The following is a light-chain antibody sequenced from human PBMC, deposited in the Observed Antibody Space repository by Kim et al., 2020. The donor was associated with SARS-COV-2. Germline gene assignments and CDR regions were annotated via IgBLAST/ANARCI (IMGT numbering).Light chain of an antibody. CDR3: HAWDSNIGI. Sequence: SYELTQPPSVSVSPGQTASITCSGDRLGNKYACWYQQRPGQSPVLVIYQDTKRPSGIPERFSGSNSGNTATLTISGTQAMDEADYYCHAWDSNIGIFGGGTKLTVL. V-gene: IGLV3-1*01. J-gene: IGLJ2*01. CDR1: RLGNKY. CDR2: QDT.